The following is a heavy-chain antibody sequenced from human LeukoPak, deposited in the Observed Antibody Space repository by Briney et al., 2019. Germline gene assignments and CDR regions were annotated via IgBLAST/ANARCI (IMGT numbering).Heavy chain of an antibody. Sequence: GTSVKVSCKASGGTFSSYAISWVRQAPGQGLEWMGGIIPIFGTANYAQKFQGRVTITTDESTSTAYMELSSLRSEDTAVYYCAWELRVDAFDIWGQGTMVTVSS. D-gene: IGHD5-12*01. CDR2: IIPIFGTA. CDR3: AWELRVDAFDI. J-gene: IGHJ3*02. V-gene: IGHV1-69*05. CDR1: GGTFSSYA.